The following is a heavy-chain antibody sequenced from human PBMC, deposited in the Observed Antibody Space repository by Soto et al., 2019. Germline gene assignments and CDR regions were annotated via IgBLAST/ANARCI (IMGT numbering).Heavy chain of an antibody. D-gene: IGHD4-17*01. CDR3: ARRYGPGFDY. CDR2: IYYSGST. CDR1: GGSISSYY. J-gene: IGHJ4*02. Sequence: QVQLQESGPGLVKPSETLSLTCTVSGGSISSYYWSWIRQPPGRGLEWIGYIYYSGSTNYNASLKSGVTLSVDTSKNQFSLKLSSVTAADTAVYYCARRYGPGFDYWGQGTLVTVSS. V-gene: IGHV4-59*08.